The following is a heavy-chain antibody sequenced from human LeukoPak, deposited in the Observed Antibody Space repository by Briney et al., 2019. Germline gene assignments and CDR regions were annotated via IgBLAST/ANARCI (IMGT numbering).Heavy chain of an antibody. CDR1: GFTFSSYG. J-gene: IGHJ6*02. Sequence: GGSLRLSCAASGFTFSSYGMHWVRQAPGKGLEWVAVIWYDGSNKYYADSVKGRFTIPRDNSKNTLYLQMNSLRAEDTAVYYCARVPPVAYDSSGYYYYYYGMDVWGQGTTVTVSS. D-gene: IGHD3-22*01. V-gene: IGHV3-33*01. CDR2: IWYDGSNK. CDR3: ARVPPVAYDSSGYYYYYYGMDV.